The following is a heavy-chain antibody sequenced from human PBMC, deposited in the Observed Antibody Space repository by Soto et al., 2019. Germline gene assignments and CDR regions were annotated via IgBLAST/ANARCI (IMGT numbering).Heavy chain of an antibody. CDR3: ARLSGSYYAPYD. CDR2: IYYSGST. V-gene: IGHV4-39*01. D-gene: IGHD1-26*01. CDR1: GGSISSSSYY. J-gene: IGHJ4*02. Sequence: QLQLQESGPGLVKPSETLSLTCTVSGGSISSSSYYWGWIRQPPGKGLEWIGSIYYSGSTYYNPSLKSRVTISVDTSKNQFSLKLSSVTAADTAVYYCARLSGSYYAPYDWGQGTLVTVSS.